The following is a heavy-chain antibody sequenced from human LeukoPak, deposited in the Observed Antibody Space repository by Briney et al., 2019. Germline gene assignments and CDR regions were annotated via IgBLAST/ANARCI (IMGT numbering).Heavy chain of an antibody. V-gene: IGHV3-30*03. D-gene: IGHD6-13*01. CDR3: AFSGYSSSWYYFDY. CDR1: GFTFSSYG. CDR2: ISYDGSNK. Sequence: GRSLRLSCAASGFTFSSYGMHWVRQAPGKGLEWVAVISYDGSNKYYADSVKGRFTISRDNSKNTLYLQMNSLRAEDTAVYYCAFSGYSSSWYYFDYWGQGTLVTVSS. J-gene: IGHJ4*02.